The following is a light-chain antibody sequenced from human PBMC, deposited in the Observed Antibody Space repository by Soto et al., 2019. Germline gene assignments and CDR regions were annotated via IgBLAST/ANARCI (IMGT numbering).Light chain of an antibody. V-gene: IGKV1-39*01. Sequence: DIQMTQSPSSLSASLGDRVTVTCRASRSVSGYVSWYQQKPGRALKLLLHSTTILQSGVPSRFSGSGSATDFSLTINSLQPDDAGTYYCLQTYTVPWTFGQGTKVEFK. J-gene: IGKJ1*01. CDR3: LQTYTVPWT. CDR2: STT. CDR1: RSVSGY.